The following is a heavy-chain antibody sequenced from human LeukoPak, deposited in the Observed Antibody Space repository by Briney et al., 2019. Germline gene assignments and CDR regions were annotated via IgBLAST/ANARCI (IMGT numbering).Heavy chain of an antibody. J-gene: IGHJ1*01. Sequence: GGSLRLSCAASGFTFSSYWMHWVRQAPGKGLVWASRIKSDGSTNYADSVKGRFTISRDNAKNTLSLQMNSLRAEDTGVYYCARAPSEIGGYYPEYFRHWGQGTLVTVSS. V-gene: IGHV3-74*01. CDR1: GFTFSSYW. CDR3: ARAPSEIGGYYPEYFRH. D-gene: IGHD3-22*01. CDR2: IKSDGST.